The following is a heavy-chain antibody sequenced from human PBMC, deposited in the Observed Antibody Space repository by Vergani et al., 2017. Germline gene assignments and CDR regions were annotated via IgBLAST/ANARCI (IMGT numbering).Heavy chain of an antibody. J-gene: IGHJ4*02. CDR1: GFTFSSYG. CDR3: AKERPLLAPYSSSSLGPLDFDY. Sequence: QVQLVESGGGVVQPGRSLRLSCAASGFTFSSYGMHWVRQAPGKGLEWVAVISYDGSNKYYADSVKGRFTISRDNSKNTLYLQMNSLRAEDTAVYYCAKERPLLAPYSSSSLGPLDFDYWGQGTLVTVSS. V-gene: IGHV3-30*18. D-gene: IGHD6-6*01. CDR2: ISYDGSNK.